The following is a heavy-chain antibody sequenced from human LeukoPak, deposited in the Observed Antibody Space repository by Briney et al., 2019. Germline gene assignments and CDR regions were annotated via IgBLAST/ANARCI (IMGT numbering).Heavy chain of an antibody. J-gene: IGHJ3*02. CDR1: GFTSSSYA. CDR2: ISGSGVST. D-gene: IGHD2-2*01. CDR3: AKDYRYCTSTSCYGDDAFDI. Sequence: GGSMRLSCAASGFTSSSYAMTWVRQAPGRGLEWVSAISGSGVSTYYADSVKGRFTISRDNSKNTLYLQMSSLRAEDTAVYYCAKDYRYCTSTSCYGDDAFDIWSQGTMVTVSS. V-gene: IGHV3-23*01.